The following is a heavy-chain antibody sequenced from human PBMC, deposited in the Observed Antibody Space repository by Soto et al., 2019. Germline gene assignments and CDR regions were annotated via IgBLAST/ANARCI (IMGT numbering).Heavy chain of an antibody. J-gene: IGHJ6*02. CDR1: GGTFSSYT. Sequence: QVQLVQSGAEVKKPGSSVKVSCKASGGTFSSYTISWVRQAPGQGLEWMGRIIPILGIANYAQKFQGRVTITADKSTSTAYRELSSLRSEDTAVYYCAGPDYYDSSGYYINNYYYYYGMDVWGQGTTVTVSS. V-gene: IGHV1-69*02. D-gene: IGHD3-22*01. CDR2: IIPILGIA. CDR3: AGPDYYDSSGYYINNYYYYYGMDV.